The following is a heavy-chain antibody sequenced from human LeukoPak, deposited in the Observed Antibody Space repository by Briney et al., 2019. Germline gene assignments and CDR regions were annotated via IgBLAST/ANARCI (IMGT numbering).Heavy chain of an antibody. CDR3: ARDGGWQWLVSGGAFDT. Sequence: ASVKVSCKASGYTFTGYYMHWVRQAPGQGLEWMGWINPNSGGTNYAQKLQGRVTMTTDTSTSTAYMELRSLRSDDTAVYYCARDGGWQWLVSGGAFDTWGQGAMVTVSS. V-gene: IGHV1-2*02. D-gene: IGHD6-19*01. J-gene: IGHJ3*02. CDR1: GYTFTGYY. CDR2: INPNSGGT.